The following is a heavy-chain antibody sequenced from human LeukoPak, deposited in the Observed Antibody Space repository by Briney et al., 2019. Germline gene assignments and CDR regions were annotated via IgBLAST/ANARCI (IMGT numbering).Heavy chain of an antibody. CDR2: ISPGDFDT. CDR3: ARRHYDFWSSYSYYGMDV. V-gene: IGHV5-51*01. Sequence: GESLKISCKGSGYSFTSYWIACVRQMPGKGLEWMGIISPGDFDTTYSPSFQGQVTISADKSISTAYLQWSSMKASDTAIYYCARRHYDFWSSYSYYGMDVWGQGTTVTVSS. CDR1: GYSFTSYW. D-gene: IGHD3-3*01. J-gene: IGHJ6*02.